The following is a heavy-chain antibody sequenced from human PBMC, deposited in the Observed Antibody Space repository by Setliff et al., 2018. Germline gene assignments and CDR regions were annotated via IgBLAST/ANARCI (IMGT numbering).Heavy chain of an antibody. CDR3: ARGARLYETDHHYYGWLDP. V-gene: IGHV3-7*01. Sequence: GGSLRLSCAASGFTFSNLWMAWVRQVPGKGLEWVANINGEGSAKFYVDSVKGRFTISRDNARNSLYLQMNSLRVDDTAVYHCARGARLYETDHHYYGWLDPWGQGTLVTVSS. CDR1: GFTFSNLW. D-gene: IGHD3-22*01. J-gene: IGHJ5*02. CDR2: INGEGSAK.